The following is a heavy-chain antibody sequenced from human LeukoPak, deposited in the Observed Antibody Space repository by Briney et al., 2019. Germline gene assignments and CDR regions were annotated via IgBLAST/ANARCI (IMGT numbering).Heavy chain of an antibody. Sequence: SETLSLTCTVSRYSISSGYYWSCIRQPPGKGLEWIGEIIHSGSTNYNPSLKSRLTISVDTSKNQFSLKLSSVTAADTAVYYCARSGRGYTYGYGLHYYYYMDVWGKGTTVTVSS. CDR2: IIHSGST. V-gene: IGHV4-34*12. D-gene: IGHD5-18*01. J-gene: IGHJ6*03. CDR3: ARSGRGYTYGYGLHYYYYMDV. CDR1: RYSISSGYY.